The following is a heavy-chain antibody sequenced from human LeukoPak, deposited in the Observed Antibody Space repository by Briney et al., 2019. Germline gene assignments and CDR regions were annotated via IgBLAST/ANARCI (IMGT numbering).Heavy chain of an antibody. J-gene: IGHJ4*02. CDR2: IYYSGST. Sequence: PSETLSLTCTVSGGSVSSGSHYWSWIRQPPGKGLEWIGYIYYSGSTNYNPSLKSRVTISVDTSKNQFSLKLSSVTAADTAVYYCARDRPDSGSYGAHYFDYWGQGTLVTVSS. D-gene: IGHD1-26*01. CDR1: GGSVSSGSHY. CDR3: ARDRPDSGSYGAHYFDY. V-gene: IGHV4-61*01.